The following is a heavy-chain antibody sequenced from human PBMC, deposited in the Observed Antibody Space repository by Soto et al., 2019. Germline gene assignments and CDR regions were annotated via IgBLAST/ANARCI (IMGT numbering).Heavy chain of an antibody. D-gene: IGHD3-22*01. CDR2: INSDGSST. J-gene: IGHJ6*02. CDR3: ATASGYYYVYYYYGMDV. Sequence: GGSLRLSCAASGFTFSSYWMHWVRQAPGKGLVWVSRINSDGSSTSYADSVKGRFTISRDNAKNTLYLQMNSLRAEDTAVYYCATASGYYYVYYYYGMDVWGQGTTVTVSS. V-gene: IGHV3-74*01. CDR1: GFTFSSYW.